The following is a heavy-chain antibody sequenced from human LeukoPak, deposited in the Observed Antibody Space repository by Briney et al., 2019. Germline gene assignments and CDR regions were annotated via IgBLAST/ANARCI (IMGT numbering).Heavy chain of an antibody. CDR3: ARDRYKWELSD. Sequence: SQTLSLTCTVSRGSISSGSYYWSWIRQPAGKGLEWIGRIYTSGSTNYNPSQKSRVTISVDTSKNQFSLKLSSVNAADTAVYYCARDRYKWELSDWGQGTLVTVSS. CDR1: RGSISSGSYY. CDR2: IYTSGST. V-gene: IGHV4-61*02. J-gene: IGHJ4*02. D-gene: IGHD1-26*01.